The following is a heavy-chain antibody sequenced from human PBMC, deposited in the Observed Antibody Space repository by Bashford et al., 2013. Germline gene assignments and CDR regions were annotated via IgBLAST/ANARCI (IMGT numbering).Heavy chain of an antibody. CDR2: IIPIFGTA. D-gene: IGHD3-3*01. V-gene: IGHV1-69*06. J-gene: IGHJ6*03. CDR3: AGPTVLRFLECPYCDYYYYYMDV. Sequence: SVKVSCKASGGTFSSYAISWVRQAPGQGLEWMGGIIPIFGTANYAQKFQGRVTITADKSTSTAYMELSSLRSEDTAVYYCAGPTVLRFLECPYCDYYYYYMDVWGKGTTVTVSS. CDR1: GGTFSSYA.